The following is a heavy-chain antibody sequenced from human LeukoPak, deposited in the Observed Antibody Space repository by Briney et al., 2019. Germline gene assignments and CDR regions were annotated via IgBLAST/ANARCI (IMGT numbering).Heavy chain of an antibody. V-gene: IGHV7-4-1*02. CDR3: ARDFPARDWFFGL. CDR2: INANTGNP. J-gene: IGHJ2*01. Sequence: ASVKVSCKASGYTFTSYSMNWVRQAPGQGLEYMGWINANTGNPMYAQGFTGRFVFSLDTSVSTAYLQISSLKAEDTAVYHCARDFPARDWFFGLWGRGTLVTVSS. CDR1: GYTFTSYS.